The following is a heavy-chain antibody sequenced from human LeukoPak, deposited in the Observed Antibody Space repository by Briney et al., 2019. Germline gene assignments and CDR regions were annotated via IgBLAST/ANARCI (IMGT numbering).Heavy chain of an antibody. CDR2: INTNTGNP. J-gene: IGHJ1*01. CDR1: GYTFTTYA. V-gene: IGHV7-4-1*02. Sequence: ASVKVSCKASGYTFTTYALNWVRQAPGQGLEWMGWINTNTGNPTYAQGFTGRFVFSLDTSVSTAYLQISSLKAEDTAVYYCARVGPPTPTIAIAGTGYFQHWGQGTLVTVSS. D-gene: IGHD6-13*01. CDR3: ARVGPPTPTIAIAGTGYFQH.